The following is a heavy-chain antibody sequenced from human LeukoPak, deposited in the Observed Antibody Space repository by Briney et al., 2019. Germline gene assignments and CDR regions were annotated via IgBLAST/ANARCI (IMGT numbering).Heavy chain of an antibody. CDR3: AKGRALEVVAAFNY. CDR1: GFTFSNYA. J-gene: IGHJ4*02. Sequence: GGSLRLSCAASGFTFSNYAMSWVRLAPGRGLEWVSTISGSGANTYYADSVKGRFTISRDNSKNTLYLQMNSLRADDTAIYYCAKGRALEVVAAFNYWGQGTVVTASS. CDR2: ISGSGANT. V-gene: IGHV3-23*01. D-gene: IGHD2-15*01.